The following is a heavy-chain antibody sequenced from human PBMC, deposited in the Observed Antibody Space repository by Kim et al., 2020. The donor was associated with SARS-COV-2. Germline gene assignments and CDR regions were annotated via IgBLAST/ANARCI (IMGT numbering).Heavy chain of an antibody. Sequence: ASVKVSCKASGYTFTSYAMHWVRQAPGQRLEWMGWINAGNGNTKYSQKFQGRVTITRDTSASTAYMELSSLRSEDTAVYYCARGNDCSGGSCPLGADYWGQGTLVTVSS. CDR1: GYTFTSYA. V-gene: IGHV1-3*01. CDR2: INAGNGNT. D-gene: IGHD2-15*01. J-gene: IGHJ4*02. CDR3: ARGNDCSGGSCPLGADY.